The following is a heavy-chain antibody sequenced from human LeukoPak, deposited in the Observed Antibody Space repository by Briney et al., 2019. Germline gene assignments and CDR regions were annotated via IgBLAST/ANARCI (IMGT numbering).Heavy chain of an antibody. Sequence: PGGSLRLSCAASGFAFISYGMHWVRQTPGKGLEWVGIMSNSGENTFYGEAVKGRFTISRDNSQNTLYLQMNSLRPEDTAVYYCAKGGASVTRYVDYWGQGTLVTVSS. CDR2: MSNSGENT. J-gene: IGHJ4*02. CDR3: AKGGASVTRYVDY. CDR1: GFAFISYG. D-gene: IGHD4-17*01. V-gene: IGHV3-30*18.